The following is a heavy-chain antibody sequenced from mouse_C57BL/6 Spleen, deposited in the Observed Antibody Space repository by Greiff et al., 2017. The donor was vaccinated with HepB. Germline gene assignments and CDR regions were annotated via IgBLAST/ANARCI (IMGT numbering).Heavy chain of an antibody. CDR1: GYTFTSYW. D-gene: IGHD2-1*01. CDR3: ATKIFYGNPPWFAY. CDR2: IDPSDSYT. Sequence: QVQLQQPGAELVKPGASVKLSCKASGYTFTSYWMQWVKQRPGQGLEWIGEIDPSDSYTNYNQKFKGKATLTVDTSSSTAYMQLSSLTSEDSAVYYCATKIFYGNPPWFAYWGQGTLVTVSA. J-gene: IGHJ3*01. V-gene: IGHV1-50*01.